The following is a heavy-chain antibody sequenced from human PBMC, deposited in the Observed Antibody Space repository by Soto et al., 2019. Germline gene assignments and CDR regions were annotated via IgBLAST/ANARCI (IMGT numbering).Heavy chain of an antibody. CDR1: GFTFSSYW. V-gene: IGHV3-74*01. J-gene: IGHJ5*02. D-gene: IGHD3-16*01. CDR3: ERGGVLNWFDP. Sequence: EVQLVESGGGLVQPGGSLRLSCAASGFTFSSYWMHWVRQVPGKGLVWVSRINSDGSSTSYADSVKGRFTISRDNAKNTLDLQMNSRRDEDTAVYYCERGGVLNWFDPWGQGTLVTVSS. CDR2: INSDGSST.